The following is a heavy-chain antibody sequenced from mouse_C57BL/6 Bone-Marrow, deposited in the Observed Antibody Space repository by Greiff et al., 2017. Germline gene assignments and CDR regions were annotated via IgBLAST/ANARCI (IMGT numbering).Heavy chain of an antibody. CDR1: GYTFTSYT. J-gene: IGHJ2*01. V-gene: IGHV1-4*01. Sequence: VQLQQSGAELARPGASVKMSCKASGYTFTSYTMHWVKQRPGQGLEWIGYINPSSGYTKYNQKFKDKATLTADKSSSPAYMQLSSLTSEDSAVYYCARGGIYYGNPLDYWGQGTTLTVSS. D-gene: IGHD2-1*01. CDR3: ARGGIYYGNPLDY. CDR2: INPSSGYT.